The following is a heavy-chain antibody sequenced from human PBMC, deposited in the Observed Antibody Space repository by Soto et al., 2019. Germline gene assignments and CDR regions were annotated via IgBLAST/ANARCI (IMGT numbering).Heavy chain of an antibody. CDR2: IIPIFGTA. CDR3: ATCTIVVGLGLQNWYFDL. D-gene: IGHD2-15*01. CDR1: GGTFSSYA. V-gene: IGHV1-69*06. J-gene: IGHJ2*01. Sequence: QVQLVQSGAEVKKPGSSVKVSCKASGGTFSSYAISWVRQAPRHGLEWMGGIIPIFGTANYAQKFQGRVTINEDTSTSTAYMELRSLRYVDMAVYYCATCTIVVGLGLQNWYFDLWGRGTMVTVSS.